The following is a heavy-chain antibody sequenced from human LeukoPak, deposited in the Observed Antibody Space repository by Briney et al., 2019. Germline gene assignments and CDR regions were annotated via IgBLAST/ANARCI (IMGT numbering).Heavy chain of an antibody. CDR2: IYSGGNT. Sequence: PSETLSLTCAVYGGSFSGYYWSWIRQAPGKGLEWVSIIYSGGNTYYADSVKGRFTISRDNSKNTVSLQMNTLRAEDTAVYYCARHRGHAPPKDAFDIWGQGTMVTVSS. J-gene: IGHJ3*02. CDR3: ARHRGHAPPKDAFDI. CDR1: GGSFSGYY. V-gene: IGHV3-53*01. D-gene: IGHD3-10*01.